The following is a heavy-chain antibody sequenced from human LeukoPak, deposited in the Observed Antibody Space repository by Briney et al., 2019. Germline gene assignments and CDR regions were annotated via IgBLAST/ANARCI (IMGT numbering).Heavy chain of an antibody. D-gene: IGHD2-2*01. CDR1: GGSFSGYY. V-gene: IGHV4-34*01. Sequence: SETLSLTCAVYGGSFSGYYWSWIRQPPGKGLEWIGEINHSGSTNYNPSLKSRVTISVDTSKNQFSLKLSSVTAADTAVYYCARGSGCSSTSCNRYYYYYMDVWGKGTTVTVSS. CDR3: ARGSGCSSTSCNRYYYYYMDV. J-gene: IGHJ6*03. CDR2: INHSGST.